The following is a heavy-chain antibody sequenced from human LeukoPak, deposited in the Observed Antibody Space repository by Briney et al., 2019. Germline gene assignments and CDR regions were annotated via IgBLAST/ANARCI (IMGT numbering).Heavy chain of an antibody. D-gene: IGHD2-21*02. CDR1: GGSISSGSYY. Sequence: SDTLSLTCTVSGGSISSGSYYWSWIRQPAGKGLEWIGRIYTSGSTNYNPSLKSRVTISVDTSKNQFSLKLSSVTAADTAVYYCARVAYCGGDCYQDYFDYWGQGTLVTVSS. V-gene: IGHV4-61*02. J-gene: IGHJ4*02. CDR2: IYTSGST. CDR3: ARVAYCGGDCYQDYFDY.